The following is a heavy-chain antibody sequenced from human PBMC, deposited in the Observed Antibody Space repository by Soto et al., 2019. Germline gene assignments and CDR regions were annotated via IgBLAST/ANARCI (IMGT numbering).Heavy chain of an antibody. J-gene: IGHJ4*02. Sequence: LRLSCAASGFSLNSYAMHWVRQVPGKGLEWVAFISYNGKNKYYGDSVKGRFTISRDDSTNTLYLQMSSLRSEDTAVYYCATDGVQYVVSGLYYFHYWGQGTLVTVSS. D-gene: IGHD2-15*01. CDR3: ATDGVQYVVSGLYYFHY. V-gene: IGHV3-30*15. CDR1: GFSLNSYA. CDR2: ISYNGKNK.